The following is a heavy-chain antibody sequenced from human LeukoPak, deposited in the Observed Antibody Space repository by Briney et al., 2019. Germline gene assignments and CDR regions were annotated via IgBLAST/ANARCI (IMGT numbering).Heavy chain of an antibody. V-gene: IGHV3-33*08. D-gene: IGHD3-10*01. CDR3: ARDRAYYYYYGMDV. CDR2: IWYDGSNK. J-gene: IGHJ6*02. Sequence: GGSLRLSCAGAGFTFSSYGMHWVRQAPGKGLEWVAVIWYDGSNKYYADSVKGRFTISRDNSKNTLYLQMNSLRAEDTAVYYCARDRAYYYYYGMDVWGQGTTVTVSS. CDR1: GFTFSSYG.